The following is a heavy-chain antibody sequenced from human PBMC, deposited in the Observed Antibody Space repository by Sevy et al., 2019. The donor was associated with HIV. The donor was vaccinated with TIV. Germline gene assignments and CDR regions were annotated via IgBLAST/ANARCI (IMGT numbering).Heavy chain of an antibody. J-gene: IGHJ4*02. D-gene: IGHD3-22*01. V-gene: IGHV3-23*01. CDR3: AKEGGGSNYDSSGLLDN. CDR1: GFTFRTNA. Sequence: GGSLRLSCAASGFTFRTNAMTWVHQAPGKVLDWVSAIGGSGASTYYADSVKGRFTISRDNSKNTLYLQMNSLRAEDKAVYYCAKEGGGSNYDSSGLLDNWGQGTLVTVSS. CDR2: IGGSGAST.